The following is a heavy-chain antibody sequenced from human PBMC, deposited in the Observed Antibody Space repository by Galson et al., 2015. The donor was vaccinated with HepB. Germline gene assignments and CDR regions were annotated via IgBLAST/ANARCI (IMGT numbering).Heavy chain of an antibody. CDR2: ISSSGSTI. D-gene: IGHD4-17*01. J-gene: IGHJ4*02. CDR3: AGGALGGDYFDY. CDR1: GFTFSSYE. V-gene: IGHV3-48*03. Sequence: SLRLSCAASGFTFSSYEMNWVRQAPGKGLEWVSYISSSGSTIYYADSVKGRFTISRDNAKNSLYLQMNSLRAEDTAVYYCAGGALGGDYFDYWGQGTLVTVSS.